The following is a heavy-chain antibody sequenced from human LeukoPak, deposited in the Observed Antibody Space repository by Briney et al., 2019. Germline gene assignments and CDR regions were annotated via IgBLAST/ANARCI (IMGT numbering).Heavy chain of an antibody. CDR2: MNPSSGNT. Sequence: ASVKVSCKASGYTFTSYDINWVRLAPGQGLEWMGWMNPSSGNTGNSQKFQGRVTITRNTSISTAYMELSSLRSEDTAVYYCARDYARVRVVIRSTQNHFDYWGQGTMVTVS. J-gene: IGHJ4*02. D-gene: IGHD3-10*01. V-gene: IGHV1-8*03. CDR3: ARDYARVRVVIRSTQNHFDY. CDR1: GYTFTSYD.